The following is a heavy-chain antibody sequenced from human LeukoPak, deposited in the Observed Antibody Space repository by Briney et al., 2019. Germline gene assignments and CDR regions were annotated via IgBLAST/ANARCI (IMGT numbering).Heavy chain of an antibody. V-gene: IGHV3-21*01. CDR2: ISSSSSYI. D-gene: IGHD3-10*01. Sequence: GVSLRLSCAASGFTFSSYSMNWVRQAPGKGLEWVSSISSSSSYIYYADSVKGRFTISRDNAKNSLYLQMNSLRAEDTAVYYCASAGGSGRIPFDYWGQGTLVTVSS. CDR3: ASAGGSGRIPFDY. CDR1: GFTFSSYS. J-gene: IGHJ4*02.